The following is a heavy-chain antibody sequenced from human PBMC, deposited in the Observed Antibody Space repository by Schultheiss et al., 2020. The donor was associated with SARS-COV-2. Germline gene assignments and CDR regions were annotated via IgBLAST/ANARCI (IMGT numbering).Heavy chain of an antibody. CDR2: ISYDGSNK. J-gene: IGHJ6*02. Sequence: GGSLRLSCAASGFTFSSYGMHWVRQAPGKGLEWVAVISYDGSNKYYADSVKGRFTISRDNSKNTLYLQMNSLRAEDTAVYYCARGPGDHYGYYYYYGMDVWGQGTTVTVSS. CDR3: ARGPGDHYGYYYYYGMDV. CDR1: GFTFSSYG. V-gene: IGHV3-30*03. D-gene: IGHD3-10*01.